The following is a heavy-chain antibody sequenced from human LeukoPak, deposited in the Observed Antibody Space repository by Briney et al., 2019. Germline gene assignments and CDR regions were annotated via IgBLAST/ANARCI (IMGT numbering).Heavy chain of an antibody. J-gene: IGHJ4*02. CDR2: IYSGGST. CDR1: GFTFSSYA. V-gene: IGHV3-53*01. Sequence: SGGSLRLSCAASGFTFSSYAMSWVRQAPGKGLEWVSVIYSGGSTYYADSVKGRFTISRDNSKNTLYLQMNSLRAEDTAVYYCARATGDRDPDFFDYWGQGTLVTVSS. CDR3: ARATGDRDPDFFDY. D-gene: IGHD7-27*01.